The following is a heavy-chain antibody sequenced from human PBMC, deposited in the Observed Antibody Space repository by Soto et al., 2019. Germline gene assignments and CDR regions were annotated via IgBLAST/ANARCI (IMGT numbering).Heavy chain of an antibody. CDR2: IYYSGST. D-gene: IGHD2-15*01. CDR1: GGSISSSSYY. J-gene: IGHJ6*03. Sequence: SETLSLTCTVSGGSISSSSYYWGWIRQPPGKGLEWIGSIYYSGSTYYNPSLKSRVTISVDTSKNQFSLKLSSVTAADTAVYYCARLREYIVVVVAAKIQYYYYYMDVWGKGTTVTVS. CDR3: ARLREYIVVVVAAKIQYYYYYMDV. V-gene: IGHV4-39*01.